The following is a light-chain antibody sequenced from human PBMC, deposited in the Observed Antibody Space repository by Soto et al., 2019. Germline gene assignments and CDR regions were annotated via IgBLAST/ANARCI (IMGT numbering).Light chain of an antibody. Sequence: EIVMTQSPATLSVSPGGRATLSCRASQSISGTLAWYQQKPGQAPRLLIYGASSRATGIPDRFNGSGSGTDSTLTISRLEPEDFAVYYCQQYGSSLPITFGQGTRLEIK. V-gene: IGKV3-20*01. J-gene: IGKJ5*01. CDR3: QQYGSSLPIT. CDR2: GAS. CDR1: QSISGT.